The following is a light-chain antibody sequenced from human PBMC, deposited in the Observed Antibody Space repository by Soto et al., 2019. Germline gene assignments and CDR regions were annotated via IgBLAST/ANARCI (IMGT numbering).Light chain of an antibody. CDR2: GAS. CDR1: QSVSSN. Sequence: EIVXTQSPATLSVSPGERATLSCRASQSVSSNLAWYQQKPGQAPRLLIYGASTRATGIPARFSGSGSGTEFTLTISSLQSEDFAVYYCQQYNNFLTFGGGTKVDI. CDR3: QQYNNFLT. V-gene: IGKV3-15*01. J-gene: IGKJ4*01.